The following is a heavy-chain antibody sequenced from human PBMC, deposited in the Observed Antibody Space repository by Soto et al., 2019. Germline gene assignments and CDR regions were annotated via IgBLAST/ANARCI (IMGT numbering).Heavy chain of an antibody. CDR3: TGSGYGMGNYYYYYMDV. V-gene: IGHV4-61*05. CDR2: IYYSGST. Sequence: SETLSLTCTVSGGSISSSSYYWGWIRQPPGKGLEWIGYIYYSGSTNYNPSLKSRVTISVDTSKNQFSLKLSSVTAADTAVYYCTGSGYGMGNYYYYYMDVWGKGTTVTVSS. CDR1: GGSISSSSYY. J-gene: IGHJ6*03. D-gene: IGHD3-3*01.